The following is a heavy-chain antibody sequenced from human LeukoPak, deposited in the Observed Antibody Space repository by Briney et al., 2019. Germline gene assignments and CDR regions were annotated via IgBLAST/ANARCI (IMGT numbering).Heavy chain of an antibody. CDR1: GGSISSSSYY. D-gene: IGHD6-19*01. V-gene: IGHV4-39*07. J-gene: IGHJ2*01. Sequence: SETLSLTCTVSGGSISSSSYYWGWIRQPPGKGLEWIGSIYYSGSTYYNPSLKSRVTISVDTSKNQFSLKLSSVAAADTAVYYCSRQGSGWWYFDLWGRGTLVTVSS. CDR3: SRQGSGWWYFDL. CDR2: IYYSGST.